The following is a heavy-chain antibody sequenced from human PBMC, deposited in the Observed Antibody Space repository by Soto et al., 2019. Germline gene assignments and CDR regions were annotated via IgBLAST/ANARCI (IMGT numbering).Heavy chain of an antibody. J-gene: IGHJ1*01. CDR3: ARLYSSSWYAYCQH. Sequence: QVQLVQSGAEVKKPGSSVKVSCKAAGGTFSSYAISWVRQAPGQGREWMGGIIPICGTANYAQKFQGRVTITADESTSTAYMELSSLRTEDTAVYDCARLYSSSWYAYCQHWGQGTLVTVSS. CDR1: GGTFSSYA. V-gene: IGHV1-69*01. CDR2: IIPICGTA. D-gene: IGHD6-13*01.